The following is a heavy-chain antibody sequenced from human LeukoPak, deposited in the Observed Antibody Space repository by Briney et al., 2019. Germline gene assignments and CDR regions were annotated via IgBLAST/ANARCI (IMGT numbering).Heavy chain of an antibody. CDR1: GYSISSGYY. D-gene: IGHD2-21*02. J-gene: IGHJ4*02. CDR2: IYHSGST. V-gene: IGHV4-38-2*02. CDR3: ARYTSRDCGGDCYVLDY. Sequence: SETLSLTCTVSGYSISSGYYWGWIRQPPGKGLEWIGSIYHSGSTYYNPSLKSRVTISVDTSKNQFSLKLSSVTAADTAVYYCARYTSRDCGGDCYVLDYWGQGTLVTVSS.